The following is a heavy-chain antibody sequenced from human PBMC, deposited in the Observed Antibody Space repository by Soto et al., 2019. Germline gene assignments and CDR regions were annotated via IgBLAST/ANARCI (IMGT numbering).Heavy chain of an antibody. CDR3: ARDRGRVGATLMDV. CDR2: ISAYNGNT. V-gene: IGHV1-18*04. J-gene: IGHJ6*02. Sequence: QVQLVQSGGEVKKPGASVKVSCKASGYIFTSYGVTWVRQAPGQGLEWVGWISAYNGNTNYARKVKGRVTMTTDTSTSTGYMELRSLRSDDTAVYYCARDRGRVGATLMDVWGQGTTVTVSS. CDR1: GYIFTSYG. D-gene: IGHD1-26*01.